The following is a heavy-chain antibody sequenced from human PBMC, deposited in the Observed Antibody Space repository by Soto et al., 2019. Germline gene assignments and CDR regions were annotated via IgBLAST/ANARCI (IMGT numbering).Heavy chain of an antibody. J-gene: IGHJ5*02. CDR3: ARANALNWFDP. V-gene: IGHV4-4*09. CDR1: GVSITNFY. Sequence: QVQLQESGPGVVKPSETLSLTCTVSGVSITNFYWSWIRQPPGKGLEWIGYVYRGGITTYNPSRKTRVTNAAATSNTQFSLNLTSVAAAVTAGYCCARANALNWFDPWGQGTLVTVSS. D-gene: IGHD3-9*01. CDR2: VYRGGIT.